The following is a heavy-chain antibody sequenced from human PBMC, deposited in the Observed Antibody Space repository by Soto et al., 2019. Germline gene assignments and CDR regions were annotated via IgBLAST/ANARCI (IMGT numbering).Heavy chain of an antibody. CDR2: TSIYNGHT. V-gene: IGHV1-18*01. D-gene: IGHD4-17*01. CDR3: ARWDDYAASDQYHFDH. J-gene: IGHJ4*02. Sequence: ASGKGTCTASSYTFTPSGISWVRQAPGQGLEWMGWTSIYNGHTEYSPKFLGRVVMTTDTSADTAYLELRSLRPDDAALYYCARWDDYAASDQYHFDHWGQGTLVTVSS. CDR1: SYTFTPSG.